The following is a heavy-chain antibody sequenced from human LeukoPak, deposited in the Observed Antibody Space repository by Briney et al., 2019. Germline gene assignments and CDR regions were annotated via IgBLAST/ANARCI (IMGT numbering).Heavy chain of an antibody. Sequence: GESLKISCKGSGYSFASYWIGWVRQMPGKGLEWMGIVYPGDSDTRYSPSFQGQVTISADKSISTAYLQWSSLKASDTAMYYCASTRPEYSNLSDAFDIWGQGTMVTVSS. V-gene: IGHV5-51*01. CDR1: GYSFASYW. D-gene: IGHD6-6*01. CDR2: VYPGDSDT. CDR3: ASTRPEYSNLSDAFDI. J-gene: IGHJ3*02.